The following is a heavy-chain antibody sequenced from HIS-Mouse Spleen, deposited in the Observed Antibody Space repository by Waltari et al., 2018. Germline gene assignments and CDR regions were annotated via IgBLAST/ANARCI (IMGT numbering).Heavy chain of an antibody. CDR3: AREIPYSSSWYDWYFDL. Sequence: QLQLQESGPGLVKPSETLSLTCTVSGGSISSSSYYWGWIHQPPGKGLEWIGSIYYSGSTYYNPSLKSRVTISVETSKNQFSLKLSSVTAADTAVYYCAREIPYSSSWYDWYFDLWGRGTLVTVSS. CDR2: IYYSGST. J-gene: IGHJ2*01. V-gene: IGHV4-39*07. CDR1: GGSISSSSYY. D-gene: IGHD6-13*01.